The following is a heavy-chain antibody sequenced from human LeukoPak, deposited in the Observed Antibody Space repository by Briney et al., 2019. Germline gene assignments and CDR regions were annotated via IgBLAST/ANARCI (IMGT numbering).Heavy chain of an antibody. CDR3: ARLATGSGSYSLDY. J-gene: IGHJ4*02. CDR2: IYYSGST. D-gene: IGHD3-10*01. Sequence: SETLSLTCTVSGGSISSSSYYWGWIRQPPGRGLEWIGSIYYSGSTYYNPSLKSRVTISVDRSKNQFSLKLSSVTAADTAVYYCARLATGSGSYSLDYWGQGTLVTVSS. CDR1: GGSISSSSYY. V-gene: IGHV4-39*07.